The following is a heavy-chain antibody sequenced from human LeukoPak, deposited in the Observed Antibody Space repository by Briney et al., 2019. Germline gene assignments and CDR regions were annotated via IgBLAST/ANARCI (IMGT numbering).Heavy chain of an antibody. CDR2: ISGSGGST. Sequence: GGSLRLSCAASGFTFSSYAMSWVRQAPGKWLEWVSAISGSGGSTYYADSVKGRFTISRDNSTNTLYLQMNSLGAEDTAVYYCAKPRDTAMGIYYYYYMDVWGKGTTVTVSS. CDR3: AKPRDTAMGIYYYYYMDV. V-gene: IGHV3-23*01. CDR1: GFTFSSYA. J-gene: IGHJ6*03. D-gene: IGHD5-18*01.